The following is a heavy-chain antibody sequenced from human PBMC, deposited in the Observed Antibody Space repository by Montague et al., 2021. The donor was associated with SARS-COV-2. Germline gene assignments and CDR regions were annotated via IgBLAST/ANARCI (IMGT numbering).Heavy chain of an antibody. V-gene: IGHV6-1*01. CDR2: TYYRSKWYY. CDR1: GDSVSSNTAA. Sequence: CDISGDSVSSNTAAWNWIRQSPSRGLEWLGRTYYRSKWYYDYAVSVKRRMTISPDTSKNQFSLQLSSVTPGDRAVYYCARDPRYSLSWSFDYWGQGTLVTVSS. CDR3: ARDPRYSLSWSFDY. D-gene: IGHD6-13*01. J-gene: IGHJ4*02.